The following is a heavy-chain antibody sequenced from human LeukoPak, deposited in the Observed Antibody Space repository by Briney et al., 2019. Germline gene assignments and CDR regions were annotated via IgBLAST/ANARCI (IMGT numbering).Heavy chain of an antibody. CDR3: AKSKGTGTIMFDY. J-gene: IGHJ4*02. CDR2: ISGSGGST. D-gene: IGHD1-1*01. CDR1: GFTFSSYA. V-gene: IGHV3-23*01. Sequence: GRSLRPSCAASGFTFSSYAMSWVRQAPGKGLEWVSAISGSGGSTYYADSVKGRFTISRDNSKNTLYLQMNSLRAEDTAVYYCAKSKGTGTIMFDYWGQGTLVTVSS.